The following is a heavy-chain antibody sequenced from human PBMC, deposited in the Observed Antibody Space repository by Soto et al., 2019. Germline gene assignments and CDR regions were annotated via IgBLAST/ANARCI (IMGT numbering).Heavy chain of an antibody. D-gene: IGHD3-10*01. CDR3: ARGLILWFGELSRRGGYYYYMDV. Sequence: QVQLQQWGAGLLKPSETLSLTCAVYGGSFSGYQWSWIRQTPGKGLEWSGEINDSGNINYNPSLKSRVPILLDTPKKQISLKLSSVTAADSAVYYCARGLILWFGELSRRGGYYYYMDVWGKGNTVTVSS. J-gene: IGHJ6*03. CDR1: GGSFSGYQ. V-gene: IGHV4-34*01. CDR2: INDSGNI.